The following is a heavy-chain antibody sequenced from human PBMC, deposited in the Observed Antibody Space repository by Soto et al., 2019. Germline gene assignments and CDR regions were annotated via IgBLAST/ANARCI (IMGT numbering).Heavy chain of an antibody. CDR3: ARDLYGSGSYPNHILGY. Sequence: ASVKVSCKASGYTFTSYYMHWVRQAPGQGLEWMGIINPSGGSTSYAQKFQGRVTMTRDTSTSTVYMELSSLRSEDTAVYYCARDLYGSGSYPNHILGYWGQGTLVTVSS. D-gene: IGHD3-10*01. V-gene: IGHV1-46*01. CDR1: GYTFTSYY. J-gene: IGHJ4*02. CDR2: INPSGGST.